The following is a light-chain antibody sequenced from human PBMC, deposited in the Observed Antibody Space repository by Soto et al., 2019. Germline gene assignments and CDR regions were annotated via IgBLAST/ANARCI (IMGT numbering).Light chain of an antibody. CDR3: QQYNNWRRT. J-gene: IGKJ1*01. Sequence: EMVLTQSPATLSVSLGERATLSCRASQSVSSDLAWYQQKPGQAPRLLIFGASTRATGIPARFSGSGSGTDFTLTISSLQSEDFAVYYCQQYNNWRRTFGQGTKVEI. CDR2: GAS. V-gene: IGKV3-15*01. CDR1: QSVSSD.